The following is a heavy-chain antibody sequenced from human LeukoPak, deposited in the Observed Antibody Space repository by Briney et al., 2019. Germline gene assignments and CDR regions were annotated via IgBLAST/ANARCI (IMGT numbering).Heavy chain of an antibody. CDR1: GYTLTELS. CDR2: FDPEDGET. V-gene: IGHV1-24*01. J-gene: IGHJ6*02. D-gene: IGHD3-22*01. Sequence: APVKVSCKVSGYTLTELSMHWVRQAPGKGLEWMGGFDPEDGETIYAQKFQGRVTMTEDTSTDTAYMKLSSLRSEDTAVYYCATPYDSSGYYRYYYYGMDVWGQGTTVTVSS. CDR3: ATPYDSSGYYRYYYYGMDV.